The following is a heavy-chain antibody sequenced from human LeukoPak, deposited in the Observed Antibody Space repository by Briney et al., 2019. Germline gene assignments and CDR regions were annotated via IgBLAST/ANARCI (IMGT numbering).Heavy chain of an antibody. CDR3: AKDRRITIFGVVITVDH. D-gene: IGHD3-3*01. Sequence: GGSLRLSCAASGFTFSSYAMSWVRQAPGKGLERVSAISGSGGSTYYADSVKGRFTISRDNSKNTLYLQMNSLRAEDTAVYYCAKDRRITIFGVVITVDHWGQGTLVTVSS. CDR2: ISGSGGST. V-gene: IGHV3-23*01. CDR1: GFTFSSYA. J-gene: IGHJ4*02.